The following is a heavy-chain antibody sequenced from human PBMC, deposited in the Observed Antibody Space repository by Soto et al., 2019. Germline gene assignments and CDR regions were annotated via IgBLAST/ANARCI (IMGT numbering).Heavy chain of an antibody. CDR3: ARSASVLIPAAQPSRFDS. CDR1: GYSFMKYG. D-gene: IGHD2-8*01. CDR2: ISPYSGYT. J-gene: IGHJ4*02. V-gene: IGHV1-18*01. Sequence: ASVKVSCKGFGYSFMKYGINWVRQAPGQGLEWVGWISPYSGYTHYAQKFQGRLTLTTDTAARTAYMELRMLRSADTALYYCARSASVLIPAAQPSRFDSWGQGTLVTVSS.